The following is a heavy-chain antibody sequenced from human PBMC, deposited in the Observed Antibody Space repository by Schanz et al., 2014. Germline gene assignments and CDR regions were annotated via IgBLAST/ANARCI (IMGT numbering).Heavy chain of an antibody. Sequence: VQLLESGGTVVQPGGSLRLSCAASGFTFSSYAMHWVRQAPGKGLEWVAVMSYDGSNKYYADSVKGRFTISRDNAKNSLYLQMNSLTAEDTAVYYCARGVRIDYWGQGTLVTVSS. J-gene: IGHJ4*02. CDR3: ARGVRIDY. CDR1: GFTFSSYA. V-gene: IGHV3-30-3*01. CDR2: MSYDGSNK. D-gene: IGHD3-3*01.